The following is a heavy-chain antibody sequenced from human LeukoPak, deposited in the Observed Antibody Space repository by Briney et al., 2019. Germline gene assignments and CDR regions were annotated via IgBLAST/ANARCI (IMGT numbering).Heavy chain of an antibody. CDR3: ARVYSSGWYVAEYFQY. V-gene: IGHV3-9*01. J-gene: IGHJ1*01. CDR1: GFTFDDYA. D-gene: IGHD6-19*01. Sequence: GGSLRLSCAASGFTFDDYAMHWVRQAPGKGLEWVSGISWNSGSIGYADSVKGRFTISRDNAKNSLYLQMNSLRAEDTAVYYCARVYSSGWYVAEYFQYWGQGTLVTVSS. CDR2: ISWNSGSI.